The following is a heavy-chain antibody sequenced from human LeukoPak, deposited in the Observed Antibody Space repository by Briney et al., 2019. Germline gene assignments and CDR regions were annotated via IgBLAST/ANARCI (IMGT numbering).Heavy chain of an antibody. CDR1: GGSISSSSYY. CDR2: IYYSGST. J-gene: IGHJ4*02. V-gene: IGHV4-39*07. CDR3: AKEGGYGELSSYFDY. D-gene: IGHD3-16*02. Sequence: PSETLSLTCTVSGGSISSSSYYWGWIRQPPGKGLEWIGSIYYSGSTYYNPSLKSRVTISVDTSKNQFSLKLSSVTAADTAVYYCAKEGGYGELSSYFDYWGQGTLVTVSS.